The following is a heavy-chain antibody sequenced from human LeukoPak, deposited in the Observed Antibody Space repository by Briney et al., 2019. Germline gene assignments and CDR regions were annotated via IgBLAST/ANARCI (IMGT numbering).Heavy chain of an antibody. CDR3: ARGVTMVRGVIITRNTRYYYGMDV. CDR2: MNPNSGNT. V-gene: IGHV1-8*01. J-gene: IGHJ6*02. D-gene: IGHD3-10*01. Sequence: ASVKVSCKASGYTFTSYDINWVRQATGQGLEWMGWMNPNSGNTGYAQKFQGRVTMTRNTSISTAYMELSSLRSEDTAVYYCARGVTMVRGVIITRNTRYYYGMDVWGQGTTVTVSS. CDR1: GYTFTSYD.